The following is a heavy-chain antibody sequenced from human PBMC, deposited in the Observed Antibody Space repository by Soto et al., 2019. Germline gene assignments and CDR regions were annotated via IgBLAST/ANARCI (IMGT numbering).Heavy chain of an antibody. CDR3: ATDPNVDIAMVRENENGY. V-gene: IGHV1-24*01. CDR1: GYTLSDLS. CDR2: FDPEDGET. J-gene: IGHJ4*02. Sequence: QVHLVQSGAEVKKPGASVKVSCKVSGYTLSDLSMQWVRQGPGKGLEWMGGFDPEDGETIYAQKFQGRVTMTEDTSIDTAYMELSSLRSEDTAVYYCATDPNVDIAMVRENENGYWGQGTLVTVSS. D-gene: IGHD5-18*01.